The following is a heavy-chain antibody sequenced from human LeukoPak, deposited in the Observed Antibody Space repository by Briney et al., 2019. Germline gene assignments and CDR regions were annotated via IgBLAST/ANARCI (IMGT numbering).Heavy chain of an antibody. J-gene: IGHJ4*02. CDR2: IGGIGIST. CDR3: AKRTALVTATPGAFDY. Sequence: GGSLRLSCAASGFTFSTYAMSWVRQAPGEGLEWVSAIGGIGISTYYADSVKGRFTISRDNSKNTLHLQMHSLRAEDTAVYYCAKRTALVTATPGAFDYWGQGTLVTVSS. CDR1: GFTFSTYA. D-gene: IGHD2-15*01. V-gene: IGHV3-23*01.